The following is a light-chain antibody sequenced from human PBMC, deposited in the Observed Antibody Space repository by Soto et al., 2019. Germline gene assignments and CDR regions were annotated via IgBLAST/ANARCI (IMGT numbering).Light chain of an antibody. V-gene: IGKV3-15*01. Sequence: EIVMTQSPVTLSVSPGERATLSCRASQSVSSNLAWYQQKPGQAPSLLIYGAFTRATGIPARFSGTGSGTEFTLTSSSLQSEAFALYYCHQYNDWPLTFGQGTKVDI. CDR2: GAF. CDR1: QSVSSN. J-gene: IGKJ1*01. CDR3: HQYNDWPLT.